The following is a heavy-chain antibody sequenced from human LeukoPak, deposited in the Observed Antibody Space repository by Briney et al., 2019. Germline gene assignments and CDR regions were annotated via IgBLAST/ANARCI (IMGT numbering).Heavy chain of an antibody. CDR2: ISSSSDSI. CDR1: GFTFSPYG. V-gene: IGHV3-48*04. J-gene: IGHJ4*02. D-gene: IGHD5-12*01. Sequence: GGSLRLSCAASGFTFSPYGMTWVRQAPGKGLEWISYISSSSDSIKYADSVKGRFTSSRDNAKNSLYLQMNSLRAEDTAVYYCTKSRTSFSGLADHWGQGTLVTVSS. CDR3: TKSRTSFSGLADH.